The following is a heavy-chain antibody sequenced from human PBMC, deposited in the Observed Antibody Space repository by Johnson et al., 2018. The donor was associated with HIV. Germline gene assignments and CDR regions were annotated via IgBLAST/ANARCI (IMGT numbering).Heavy chain of an antibody. V-gene: IGHV3-30-3*01. CDR3: ASPPSVYDFWGSYNTYYPGTPAVYAFDI. Sequence: QVQLVESGGGVVRPGGSLRLSCAASGFPFRSYTVHWVRQAPGKGLEWVAVISYDGTKKYYADSVTGRFTISRDNSKNTLFLQMNSLRPEDTAIYYCASPPSVYDFWGSYNTYYPGTPAVYAFDIWGQGTMVTVSS. D-gene: IGHD3-16*01. CDR2: ISYDGTKK. J-gene: IGHJ3*02. CDR1: GFPFRSYT.